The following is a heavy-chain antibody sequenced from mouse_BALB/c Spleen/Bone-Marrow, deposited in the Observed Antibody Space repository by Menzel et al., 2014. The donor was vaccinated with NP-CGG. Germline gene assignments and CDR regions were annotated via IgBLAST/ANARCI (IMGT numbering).Heavy chain of an antibody. Sequence: EVQLQQSGPELVKPGASVKMSCKASGYTFTDYYMDWVKQSHGESFEWIGRVNPYNGGTSYNQKFKGKATLTVDKSSSTAYMELNSLTSEDSAVYYCARPPYYGNYVDYWGHGTTLTVSS. CDR2: VNPYNGGT. V-gene: IGHV1-19*01. J-gene: IGHJ2*01. CDR1: GYTFTDYY. D-gene: IGHD2-10*01. CDR3: ARPPYYGNYVDY.